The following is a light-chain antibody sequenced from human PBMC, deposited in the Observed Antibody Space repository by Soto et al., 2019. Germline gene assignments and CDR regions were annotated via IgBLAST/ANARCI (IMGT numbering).Light chain of an antibody. CDR2: AAS. J-gene: IGKJ1*01. Sequence: DIQMTQAPSSVSASVGDRVTITCRASQDINNRVAWFQQRPGRAPKYLIQAASILQSGFPSRFRANGSGTDFTLTIDSLQPEDFATYYCLQVKNFPRTFGQGTKLEIK. CDR3: LQVKNFPRT. V-gene: IGKV1-12*01. CDR1: QDINNR.